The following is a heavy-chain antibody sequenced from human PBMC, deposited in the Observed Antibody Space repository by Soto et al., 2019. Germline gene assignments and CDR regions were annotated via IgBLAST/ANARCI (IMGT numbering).Heavy chain of an antibody. CDR1: GFSLSTSGMC. V-gene: IGHV2-70*01. D-gene: IGHD6-19*01. Sequence: ASGPTLVNPTQTLTLTCTFSGFSLSTSGMCVSWIRQPPGKALEWLALIDWDDDKYYSTSLKTRLTISKDTSKNQVVLTMTNMDPVDTATYYCARISGVAVAGRGDAFDIWGQGTMVTVSS. J-gene: IGHJ3*02. CDR2: IDWDDDK. CDR3: ARISGVAVAGRGDAFDI.